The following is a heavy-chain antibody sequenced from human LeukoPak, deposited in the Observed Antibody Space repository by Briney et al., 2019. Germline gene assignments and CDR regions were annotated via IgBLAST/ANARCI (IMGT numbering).Heavy chain of an antibody. D-gene: IGHD3-3*01. CDR3: AKETTIFGVVIDFGVNWFDP. Sequence: GGSLRLSCAASGFTFSSYWMSWVRQAPGKGLEWVANMNQDGSEKYYVDSVKGRFTISRDNAKKSLDLQMNSLRAEDTAVYYCAKETTIFGVVIDFGVNWFDPWGQGTLVTVSS. CDR2: MNQDGSEK. V-gene: IGHV3-7*03. J-gene: IGHJ5*02. CDR1: GFTFSSYW.